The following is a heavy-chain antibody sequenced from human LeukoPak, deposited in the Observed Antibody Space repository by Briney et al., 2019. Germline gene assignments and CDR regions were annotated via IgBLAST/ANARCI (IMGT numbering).Heavy chain of an antibody. V-gene: IGHV4-61*02. CDR3: ARDDCSGGSCYQHDAFDI. Sequence: SETLSLTCTVSGGSISSGSYYWSWIRQPAGKGLEWIGRIYTSGSTNYNPSLKSRVTISVDTSKNQFSLRLSSVTAADTAVYYCARDDCSGGSCYQHDAFDIWGQGTMVTVSS. D-gene: IGHD2-15*01. CDR2: IYTSGST. J-gene: IGHJ3*02. CDR1: GGSISSGSYY.